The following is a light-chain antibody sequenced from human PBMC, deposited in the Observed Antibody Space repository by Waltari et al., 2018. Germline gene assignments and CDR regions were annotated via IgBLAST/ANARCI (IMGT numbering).Light chain of an antibody. Sequence: QSALTQPASVSGSPGQSITISCSGSSGDVGMFNLVSWYQQHPGKAPQLIISNVVDRPCGVSYRFSASQSGHPASLTISGLQPEDEADYYCCSYAGNKWLFGGGTKVTVL. J-gene: IGLJ3*02. CDR1: SGDVGMFNL. CDR3: CSYAGNKWL. CDR2: NVV. V-gene: IGLV2-23*02.